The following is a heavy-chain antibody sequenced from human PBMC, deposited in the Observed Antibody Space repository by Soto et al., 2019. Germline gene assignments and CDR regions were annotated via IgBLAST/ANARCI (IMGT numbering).Heavy chain of an antibody. CDR1: GFTFSSYA. Sequence: GGSLRLSCAASGFTFSSYAMHWVRQAPGKGLEWVAVISYDGSNKYYADSVKGRFTISRDNSKNTLYLQMNSLRAEDTAVYYCAREVGSSSWYYGMDVWGQGTTVTVSS. D-gene: IGHD6-6*01. CDR2: ISYDGSNK. CDR3: AREVGSSSWYYGMDV. J-gene: IGHJ6*02. V-gene: IGHV3-30-3*01.